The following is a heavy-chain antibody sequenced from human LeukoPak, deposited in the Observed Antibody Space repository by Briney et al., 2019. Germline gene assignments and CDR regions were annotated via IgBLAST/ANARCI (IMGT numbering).Heavy chain of an antibody. J-gene: IGHJ5*02. Sequence: SETLSFTCTVSGGSISSYYWSWIRQPPGKGLEWIGYIYYSGSTNYNPSLKSRVTISVDTSKNQFSLKLSSVTAADTAVYYCARAVAVPINWFDPWGQGTLVTVSS. CDR3: ARAVAVPINWFDP. V-gene: IGHV4-59*01. CDR2: IYYSGST. CDR1: GGSISSYY. D-gene: IGHD6-19*01.